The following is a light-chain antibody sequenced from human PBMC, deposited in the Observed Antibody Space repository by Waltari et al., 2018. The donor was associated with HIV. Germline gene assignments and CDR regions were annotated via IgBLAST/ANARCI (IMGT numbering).Light chain of an antibody. J-gene: IGLJ2*01. CDR1: SSNIGSNY. CDR3: TSYGGSNNVL. Sequence: QSVLTQPPSASGTPGQRGTISCSGSSSNIGSNYVYWYQQLPGTAPKLLIYRNNQRPSGVPDRFSGSKSGTSASLAISGLRSEDEADYYCTSYGGSNNVLFGGGTKLTVL. CDR2: RNN. V-gene: IGLV1-47*01.